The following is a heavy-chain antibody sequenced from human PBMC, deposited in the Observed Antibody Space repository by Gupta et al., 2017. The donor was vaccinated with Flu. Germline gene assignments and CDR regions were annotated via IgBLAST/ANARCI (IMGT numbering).Heavy chain of an antibody. D-gene: IGHD2-15*01. CDR2: IIPVFGPT. CDR3: ARKGGGHCSGGTCYSFDY. Sequence: VRKAPGQGLEWMGGIIPVFGPTNYAQKFQGRVTITADESTSTAYMELSSLRSEDTAVYYCARKGGGHCSGGTCYSFDYWGQGTLVTVSS. J-gene: IGHJ4*02. V-gene: IGHV1-69*01.